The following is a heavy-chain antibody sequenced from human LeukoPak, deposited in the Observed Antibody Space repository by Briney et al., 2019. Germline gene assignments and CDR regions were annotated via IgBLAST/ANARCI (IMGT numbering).Heavy chain of an antibody. CDR2: ISSNGGST. Sequence: GGSLRLSCAASGFTFSSYAMHWVRQAPGKRLEYVSAISSNGGSTYYANSVKGRFTISRDNSKNTLYLQMGSLRAEDMAVYYCAGCASCDYYGMDVWGQGTTVTVS. J-gene: IGHJ6*02. V-gene: IGHV3-64*01. CDR3: AGCASCDYYGMDV. CDR1: GFTFSSYA. D-gene: IGHD2-2*01.